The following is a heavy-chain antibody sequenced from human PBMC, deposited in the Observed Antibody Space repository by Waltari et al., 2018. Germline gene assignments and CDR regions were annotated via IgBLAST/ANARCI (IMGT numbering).Heavy chain of an antibody. CDR1: GFTLSGTW. CDR2: ISGDGITI. D-gene: IGHD3-3*01. Sequence: EVQLVESGGGLVQPGGSLRLSCAASGFTLSGTWLHWVRQVPGKVLVWVSRISGDGITINYADSVKGRFTISRDTAKNTLYLQMNSLIAEDTAVDYCARGADLRGQGILVTVSS. J-gene: IGHJ4*02. CDR3: ARGADL. V-gene: IGHV3-74*01.